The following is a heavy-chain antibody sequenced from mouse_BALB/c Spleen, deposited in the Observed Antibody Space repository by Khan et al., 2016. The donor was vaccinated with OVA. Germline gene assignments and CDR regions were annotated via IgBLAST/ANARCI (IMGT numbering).Heavy chain of an antibody. D-gene: IGHD2-10*01. J-gene: IGHJ4*01. CDR2: INTYTGEP. CDR1: GYTFTNYG. CDR3: DRTTYFSWSLDY. Sequence: QIQLVQSGPELKKPGETVKISCKASGYTFTNYGMNWVKQSPGKTLKWMGWINTYTGEPTYADDFKGRFAFSLETSASTAYLQINSLKNEDTATYMYDRTTYFSWSLDYWGQGTSVTVSA. V-gene: IGHV9-3-1*01.